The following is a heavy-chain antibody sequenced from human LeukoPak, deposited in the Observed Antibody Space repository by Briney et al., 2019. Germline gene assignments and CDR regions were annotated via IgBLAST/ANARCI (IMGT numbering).Heavy chain of an antibody. Sequence: PSETLSLTCAVYGGSFSGYYWSWIRQPPGKGLEWIGEINHSGSTNYNPSLKSRVTISVDTSKNQFSLKLSSVTAADTAVYYCARGRKYYDFWSGYYEEVNDFDYWGQGTLVTASS. V-gene: IGHV4-34*01. CDR2: INHSGST. CDR3: ARGRKYYDFWSGYYEEVNDFDY. D-gene: IGHD3-3*01. J-gene: IGHJ4*02. CDR1: GGSFSGYY.